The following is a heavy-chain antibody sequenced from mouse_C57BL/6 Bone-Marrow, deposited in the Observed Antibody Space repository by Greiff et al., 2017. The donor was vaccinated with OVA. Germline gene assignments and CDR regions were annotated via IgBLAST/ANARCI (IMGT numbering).Heavy chain of an antibody. CDR2: IRNKANGYTT. Sequence: EVQRVESGGGLVQPGGSLSLSCAASGFTFTDYYMSWVRQPPGKALEWLGFIRNKANGYTTEYSASVKGRFTISRDNSQSILYLQMNALRAEDSATYYCARGLRWYGWGTGTTVTVSS. J-gene: IGHJ1*03. CDR3: ARGLRWYG. V-gene: IGHV7-3*01. D-gene: IGHD2-1*01. CDR1: GFTFTDYY.